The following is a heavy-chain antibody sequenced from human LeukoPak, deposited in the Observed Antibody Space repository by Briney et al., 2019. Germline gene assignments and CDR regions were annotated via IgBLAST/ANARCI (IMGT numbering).Heavy chain of an antibody. Sequence: GGSLRLSCAASGFTFSSYAMHWVRQAPGKGLEWVAVISYDGSNKYYADSVKGRFTISRDNSKNTLYLQMNSLRAEDTAVYYCAKAPIPVSVYSSSPFGELDIWGQGTMVTVSS. J-gene: IGHJ3*02. CDR3: AKAPIPVSVYSSSPFGELDI. V-gene: IGHV3-30-3*01. D-gene: IGHD6-13*01. CDR2: ISYDGSNK. CDR1: GFTFSSYA.